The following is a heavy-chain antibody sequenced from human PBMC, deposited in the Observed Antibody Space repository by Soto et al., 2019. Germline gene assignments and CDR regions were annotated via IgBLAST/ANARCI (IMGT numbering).Heavy chain of an antibody. V-gene: IGHV4-59*01. J-gene: IGHJ4*02. Sequence: PSETLSLTCTVSGGSISSYYWSWIRQPPGKGLEWIGYIYYSGSTNYNPSLKSRVTISVDTSKNQFSLKLSSVTVADTAVYYCARGGQVTAMDLWTLDYWGQGTLVTVSS. CDR3: ARGGQVTAMDLWTLDY. CDR1: GGSISSYY. CDR2: IYYSGST. D-gene: IGHD5-18*01.